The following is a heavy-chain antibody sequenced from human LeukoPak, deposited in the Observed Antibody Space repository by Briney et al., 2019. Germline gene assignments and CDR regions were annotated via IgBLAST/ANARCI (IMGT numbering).Heavy chain of an antibody. Sequence: PSGTLSLTCTGSGGTIRSHYWSWIRPPPGKGLAGIGYIYYSGSTNYNPSLKSRVTISVDTSKNQFSLKLSSETAADTAVYYCARLSRGEDYFDYWGQGTLVTVSS. J-gene: IGHJ4*02. V-gene: IGHV4-59*11. CDR2: IYYSGST. CDR3: ARLSRGEDYFDY. CDR1: GGTIRSHY. D-gene: IGHD3-16*01.